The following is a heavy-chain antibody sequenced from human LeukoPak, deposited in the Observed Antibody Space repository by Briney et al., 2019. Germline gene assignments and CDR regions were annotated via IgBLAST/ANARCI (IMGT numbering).Heavy chain of an antibody. CDR3: ASSPTLFSFDS. D-gene: IGHD3-10*02. Sequence: SETLSLTCTVSGGSTSDFYWSWIRQPPGKGPEWIGYIYYSGSTSYNPSLKSRVTISVDTSKNRFSLKLNSVTAADTAVYYCASSPTLFSFDSWGLGTLVTVSS. V-gene: IGHV4-59*01. CDR1: GGSTSDFY. J-gene: IGHJ4*02. CDR2: IYYSGST.